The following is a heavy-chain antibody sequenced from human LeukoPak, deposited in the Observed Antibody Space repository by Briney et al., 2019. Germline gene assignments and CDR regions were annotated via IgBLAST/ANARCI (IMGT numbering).Heavy chain of an antibody. CDR3: ARDLPWFDP. Sequence: GGSLRLSCAASGFTFSSYAMHWVRQAPGKGLEWVAVISYDGSNKYYADSVKGRFTTSRGNSKNTLYLQMNSLRAEDTAVYYCARDLPWFDPWGQGTLVTVSS. J-gene: IGHJ5*02. CDR2: ISYDGSNK. V-gene: IGHV3-30-3*01. CDR1: GFTFSSYA.